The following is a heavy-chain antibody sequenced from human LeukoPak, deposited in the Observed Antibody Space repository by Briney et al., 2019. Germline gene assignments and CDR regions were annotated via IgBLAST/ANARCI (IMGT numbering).Heavy chain of an antibody. Sequence: GGSLRLSCAASGYTFDVYGKSWVRHAPGKGVEWGSDIYWMVGGTGYADSVKGRFTISRDNAKNSLYLQMNSLRAEDTALYYCARVPDYYDSSGTYYYYYMDVWGKGTTVTVSS. CDR1: GYTFDVYG. CDR2: IYWMVGGT. V-gene: IGHV3-20*04. CDR3: ARVPDYYDSSGTYYYYYMDV. J-gene: IGHJ6*03. D-gene: IGHD3-22*01.